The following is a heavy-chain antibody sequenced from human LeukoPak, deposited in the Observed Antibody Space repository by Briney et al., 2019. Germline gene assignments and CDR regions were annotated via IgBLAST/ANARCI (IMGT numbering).Heavy chain of an antibody. V-gene: IGHV4-59*01. CDR1: GGSISSYY. J-gene: IGHJ5*02. CDR3: AREGTSGTHLNWFDP. D-gene: IGHD1-1*01. Sequence: PSETLSLTCTVSGGSISSYYWSWIRQPPGKGLEWIGHIYGSGSTNYNPSLKSRVTLSVDTSKNQFSLKLSSVTAADTAVYYCAREGTSGTHLNWFDPWGQGTLVTVTS. CDR2: IYGSGST.